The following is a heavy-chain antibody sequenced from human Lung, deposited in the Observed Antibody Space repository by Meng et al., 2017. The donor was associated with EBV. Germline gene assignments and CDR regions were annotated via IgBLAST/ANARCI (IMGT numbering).Heavy chain of an antibody. CDR2: IYYSGST. J-gene: IGHJ4*02. Sequence: VPLQESGPGLVKPSQTLSLTCTVSGGSVDSGAYYWSWIRQRPGKGLEWIGYIYYSGSTFYTLSLKSRATLSVDTSKNQFSLKLNSVTAADTAVYYCARLRLVWMFDYWGQGALVPSPQ. D-gene: IGHD6-19*01. CDR1: GGSVDSGAYY. CDR3: ARLRLVWMFDY. V-gene: IGHV4-31*03.